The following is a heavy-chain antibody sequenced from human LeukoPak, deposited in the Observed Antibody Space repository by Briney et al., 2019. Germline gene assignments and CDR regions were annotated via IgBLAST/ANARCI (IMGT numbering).Heavy chain of an antibody. CDR2: INHSGST. Sequence: SETLSLTCAVYGVSFSGYYWSWIRQPPGKGLEWIGEINHSGSTNYNPSLKSRVTISVDTSKNQFSLKLSSVTAADTAVYYCARGRILMRRAYYYYGMDVWGQGTTVTVSS. D-gene: IGHD3-16*01. V-gene: IGHV4-34*01. CDR3: ARGRILMRRAYYYYGMDV. J-gene: IGHJ6*02. CDR1: GVSFSGYY.